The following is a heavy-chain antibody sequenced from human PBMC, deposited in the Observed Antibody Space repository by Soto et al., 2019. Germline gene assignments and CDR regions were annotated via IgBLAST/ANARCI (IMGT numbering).Heavy chain of an antibody. Sequence: QVQLVQSGAEVKKPGSSVKVSCKASGGTFSSYAISWVRQAPGQGLEWMGGSIPIFGTANYAQKFQGSVTITADESTSPAYIELSSLRSEDTAVYYCARDGVVAAPHYYFYGMDVWSQGTTLTVSS. V-gene: IGHV1-69*01. D-gene: IGHD2-15*01. CDR2: SIPIFGTA. J-gene: IGHJ6*02. CDR3: ARDGVVAAPHYYFYGMDV. CDR1: GGTFSSYA.